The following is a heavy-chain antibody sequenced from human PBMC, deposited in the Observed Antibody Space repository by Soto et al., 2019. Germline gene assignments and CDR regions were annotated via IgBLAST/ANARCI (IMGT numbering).Heavy chain of an antibody. CDR3: AKSLLFVDHGYMDV. D-gene: IGHD2-21*01. CDR1: GGSFTRYS. J-gene: IGHJ6*03. CDR2: IIPIQGKA. Sequence: QVQLVQSWAELKKAGVSVKGSFGASGGSFTRYSFTWVGQAPWQGLEWMGRIIPIQGKANYALKFQDRVTITADRSTRTVYMELTSLRPEDTAVYFCAKSLLFVDHGYMDVWGKGTTVTVSS. V-gene: IGHV1-69*02.